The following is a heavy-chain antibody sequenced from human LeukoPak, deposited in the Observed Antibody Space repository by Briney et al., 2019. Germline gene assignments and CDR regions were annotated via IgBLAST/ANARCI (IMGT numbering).Heavy chain of an antibody. Sequence: PGGSLRLSCAASGFTFSSYEMNWVRQAPGKGLEWVSYISSSGSTIYYADSVKGRFTISRDNAKNSLYLQMNSLRAEDTAVHYCAREAVAGYFDYWGQGTLVTASS. D-gene: IGHD6-19*01. CDR2: ISSSGSTI. CDR1: GFTFSSYE. J-gene: IGHJ4*02. CDR3: AREAVAGYFDY. V-gene: IGHV3-48*03.